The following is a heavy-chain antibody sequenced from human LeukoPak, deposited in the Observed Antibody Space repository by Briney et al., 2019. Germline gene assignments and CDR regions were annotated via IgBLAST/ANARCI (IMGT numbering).Heavy chain of an antibody. D-gene: IGHD5-18*01. V-gene: IGHV4-39*01. CDR1: GGSISSSSYY. Sequence: SEXLSLTCTVSGGSISSSSYYWGWLRQPPGTGREWVGSIYYSGSTYYNPSLKSRVTISVDTSKTQFSLKLSSVTAADTAVYYCARLQLWTGFDPWGQGTLVTVSS. CDR2: IYYSGST. CDR3: ARLQLWTGFDP. J-gene: IGHJ5*02.